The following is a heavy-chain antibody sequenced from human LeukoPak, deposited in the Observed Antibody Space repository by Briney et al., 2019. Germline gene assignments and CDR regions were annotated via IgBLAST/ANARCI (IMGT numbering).Heavy chain of an antibody. CDR3: ARAVVNPSLYYYYYYYMDV. J-gene: IGHJ6*03. CDR2: ISYDGSNK. V-gene: IGHV3-30*04. Sequence: GGSLRLSCAASGFTFSSYAMHWVRQAPGKGLEWVAVISYDGSNKYYADSVKGRFTISRDNSKNTLYLQMNSLRAENTAVYYCARAVVNPSLYYYYYYYMDVWGKGTTVTISS. CDR1: GFTFSSYA. D-gene: IGHD4-23*01.